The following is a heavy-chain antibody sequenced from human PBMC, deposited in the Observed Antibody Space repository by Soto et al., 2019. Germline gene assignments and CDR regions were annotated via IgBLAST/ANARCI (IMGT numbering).Heavy chain of an antibody. Sequence: QVQLQESGPGLVKPSGTLSLTCAVSGGSISSSNWWSWVRQPPGKGLEWIGEIYHSGSTNYNPSLNSRVTISVDKSKNQFALKLSSVTAADTAVYYCARVLSCQQQLFRFDPWCQGTLVTVSS. V-gene: IGHV4-4*02. CDR1: GGSISSSNW. CDR3: ARVLSCQQQLFRFDP. D-gene: IGHD6-13*01. J-gene: IGHJ5*02. CDR2: IYHSGST.